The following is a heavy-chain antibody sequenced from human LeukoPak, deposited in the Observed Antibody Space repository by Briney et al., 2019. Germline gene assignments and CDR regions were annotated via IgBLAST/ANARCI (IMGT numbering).Heavy chain of an antibody. CDR3: ARRDDHNGRDY. CDR2: IYSGGST. CDR1: GFTVSNNY. J-gene: IGHJ4*02. D-gene: IGHD5-24*01. Sequence: PWGSLRLSCVVSGFTVSNNYMSWVRQAPRKGLEWVSLIYSGGSTYYADSVKGRFTISRDNSKNTVHLQMNSLRAEDTAMYYCARRDDHNGRDYWGQGTLVTVSS. V-gene: IGHV3-53*01.